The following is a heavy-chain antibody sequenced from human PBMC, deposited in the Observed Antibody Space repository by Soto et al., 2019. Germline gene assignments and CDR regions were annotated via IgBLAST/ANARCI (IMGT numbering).Heavy chain of an antibody. CDR1: GFTFSSYS. Sequence: GESLKISCAASGFTFSSYSMNWVRQAPGKGLEWVSSISSSSSYIYYADSVKGRFTISRDNAKNSLYLQMNSLRAEDTAVYYCARGLMVYAIGGSSHDYWGQGTLVTVSS. CDR2: ISSSSSYI. J-gene: IGHJ4*02. CDR3: ARGLMVYAIGGSSHDY. D-gene: IGHD2-8*01. V-gene: IGHV3-21*01.